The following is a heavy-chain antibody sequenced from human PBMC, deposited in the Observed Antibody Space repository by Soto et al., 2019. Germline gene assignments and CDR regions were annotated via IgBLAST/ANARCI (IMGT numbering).Heavy chain of an antibody. J-gene: IGHJ6*02. Sequence: QLQLQESGPGLVKPSETLSLTCCVSGGSITSNANYWAWFRQPPGRGLEWIGSIYYDGSTYYNPSLKYRANISADTSKNQFSLKVSSVTAADTAVYYCARPQTYNKYGERFYGVDVWGQGTTVTVSS. V-gene: IGHV4-39*01. CDR3: ARPQTYNKYGERFYGVDV. CDR2: IYYDGST. D-gene: IGHD1-20*01. CDR1: GGSITSNANY.